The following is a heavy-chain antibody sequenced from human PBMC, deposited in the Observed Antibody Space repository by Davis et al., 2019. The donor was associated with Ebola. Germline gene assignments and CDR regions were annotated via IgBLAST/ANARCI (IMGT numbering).Heavy chain of an antibody. CDR1: GGTFSSYG. CDR3: ARLYYDILTEDY. D-gene: IGHD3-9*01. Sequence: SVQVSCKASGGTFSSYGISWVRQAPGQGLEWMGRIIPILGIANYAQKFQGRVTMTTDTSTSTAYMELSSLRSEDTAVYYCARLYYDILTEDYWGQGTLVTVSS. CDR2: IIPILGIA. J-gene: IGHJ4*02. V-gene: IGHV1-69*04.